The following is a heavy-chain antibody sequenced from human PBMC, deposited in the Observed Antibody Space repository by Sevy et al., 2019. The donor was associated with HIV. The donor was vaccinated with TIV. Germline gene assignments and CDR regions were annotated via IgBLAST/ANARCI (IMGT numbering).Heavy chain of an antibody. J-gene: IGHJ6*03. Sequence: SETLSLTCTVSGGSISSYYWSWIRQPPGKGLEWIGYIYYSGSTNYNPSLKSRVTISVDTSTNQFSLKLSSVTAADTAVYYCARDHSSSRKPYYMDVWGKGTTVTVSS. D-gene: IGHD6-13*01. V-gene: IGHV4-59*01. CDR2: IYYSGST. CDR3: ARDHSSSRKPYYMDV. CDR1: GGSISSYY.